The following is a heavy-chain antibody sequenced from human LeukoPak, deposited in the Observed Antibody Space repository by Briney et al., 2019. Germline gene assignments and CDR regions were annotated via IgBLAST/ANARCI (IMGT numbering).Heavy chain of an antibody. V-gene: IGHV3-30*18. D-gene: IGHD6-19*01. CDR1: GFSLSSHA. J-gene: IGHJ4*02. Sequence: GGSLRLSCVAFGFSLSSHAMHWVRQAPGKGLEWVAVISYHGINKFYADSVKGRFTISRDNSKNTLYLQMNSLRAEDTALYYCAKDRVARSSWFIFDYWGQGTLVIGSS. CDR3: AKDRVARSSWFIFDY. CDR2: ISYHGINK.